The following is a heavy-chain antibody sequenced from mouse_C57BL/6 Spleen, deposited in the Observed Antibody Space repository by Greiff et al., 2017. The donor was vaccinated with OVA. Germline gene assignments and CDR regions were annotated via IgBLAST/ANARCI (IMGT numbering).Heavy chain of an antibody. CDR2: IDPSDSET. J-gene: IGHJ1*03. CDR3: AREDDWYFDV. Sequence: QVQLKQSGAELVRPGSSVKLSCKASGYTFTSYWMHWVKQRPIQGLEWIGNIDPSDSETHYNQKFKDKATLTVDKSSSTAYMQLSSLTSEDSAVYYCAREDDWYFDVWGTGTTVTVSS. CDR1: GYTFTSYW. V-gene: IGHV1-52*01.